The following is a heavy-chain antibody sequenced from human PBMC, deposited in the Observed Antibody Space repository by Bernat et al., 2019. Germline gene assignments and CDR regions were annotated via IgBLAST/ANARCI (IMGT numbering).Heavy chain of an antibody. CDR3: ARGRCGGGTCYSVDYIWGRASGLGYFDY. CDR1: GGTFSSNA. V-gene: IGHV1-69*01. Sequence: QVQLVQSGAEVKKPGSSVKVSCKASGGTFSSNAISWVRQAPGQGLEWMGGIIPIFGPANYAQKFQDRVAITADESTSTAYMELSSLRSEDTAVYYCARGRCGGGTCYSVDYIWGRASGLGYFDYWSQGTLVTVSS. CDR2: IIPIFGPA. J-gene: IGHJ4*02. D-gene: IGHD2-15*01.